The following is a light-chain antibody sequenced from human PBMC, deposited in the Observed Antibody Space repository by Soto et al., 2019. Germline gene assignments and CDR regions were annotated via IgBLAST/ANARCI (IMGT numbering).Light chain of an antibody. CDR3: MQPLQTPVT. Sequence: DIVMTQSPHSLPVTPVEPASISCRSSQSLLHSNGYNYLDWYLQKQGQSPQLLIYLGFNRASGYPDRYSSSGSCTYLTLKNSKEEAENVGIYYCMQPLQTPVTFGPRTKVDIK. V-gene: IGKV2-28*01. J-gene: IGKJ3*01. CDR1: QSLLHSNGYNY. CDR2: LGF.